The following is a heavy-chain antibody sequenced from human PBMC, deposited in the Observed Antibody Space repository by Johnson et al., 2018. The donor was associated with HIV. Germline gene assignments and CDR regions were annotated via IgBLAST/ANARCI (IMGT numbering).Heavy chain of an antibody. D-gene: IGHD5-24*01. J-gene: IGHJ3*02. V-gene: IGHV3-20*04. CDR3: AIACRDGYTCDAFDI. CDR2: VHWEGGST. CDR1: GFTFGGYG. Sequence: VQLVESGGGVVRPGGSLRLSCAASGFTFGGYGMRWVRQAPGKGLARVSGVHWEGGSTGYEDAVRGRFTISRDNSKNTLYLQMTSLRAEDTAVYYCAIACRDGYTCDAFDIWGQGTMVTVSS.